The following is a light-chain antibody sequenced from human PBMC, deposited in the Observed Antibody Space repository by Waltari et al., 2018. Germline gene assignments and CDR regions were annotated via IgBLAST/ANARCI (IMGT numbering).Light chain of an antibody. Sequence: SYVVTQPPSVSVAPGETATITCGGDNIGTYSVHWYQQKAGQAPVLVIFYARDRPSGIPDRFSGSNSGSTATLTISRVEAGDEARYYCHVWHPHVDPGVFGTGTEVTVL. CDR3: HVWHPHVDPGV. CDR1: NIGTYS. CDR2: YAR. J-gene: IGLJ1*01. V-gene: IGLV3-21*04.